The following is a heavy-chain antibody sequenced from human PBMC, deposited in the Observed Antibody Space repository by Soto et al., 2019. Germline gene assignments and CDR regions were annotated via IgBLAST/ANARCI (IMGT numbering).Heavy chain of an antibody. CDR2: IKSKTDGGTT. J-gene: IGHJ5*02. Sequence: GGSLRLSCAASGFTFSNAWMNWVRQAPGKGLEWVGRIKSKTDGGTTDYAAPVKGRFTTSRDDSKNTLYLQMNSLKTEDTAVYYCTDIVVVPAAMLSWFDPWGQGTLVTVSS. CDR3: TDIVVVPAAMLSWFDP. D-gene: IGHD2-2*01. CDR1: GFTFSNAW. V-gene: IGHV3-15*07.